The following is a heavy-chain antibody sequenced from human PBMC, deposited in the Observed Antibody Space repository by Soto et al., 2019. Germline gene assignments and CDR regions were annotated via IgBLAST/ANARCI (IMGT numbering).Heavy chain of an antibody. Sequence: QVHLVQSGAEVKKPGASVKVSCKGSGYAFTTYGITWVRQAPGQGLVWMGWISAHNGNTNYAQKVQGRVTVTRDTSESTAYMELASLRSDDTAGYYCARGRDGDYWGQGALGTVSS. J-gene: IGHJ4*02. D-gene: IGHD6-6*01. CDR3: ARGRDGDY. CDR1: GYAFTTYG. CDR2: ISAHNGNT. V-gene: IGHV1-18*01.